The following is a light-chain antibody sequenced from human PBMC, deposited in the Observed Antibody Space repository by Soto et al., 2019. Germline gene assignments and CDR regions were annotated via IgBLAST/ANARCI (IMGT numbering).Light chain of an antibody. J-gene: IGLJ2*01. CDR3: SSYTSSSTLYVV. CDR2: DVS. CDR1: SSDVGGYNY. V-gene: IGLV2-14*01. Sequence: QSALTQPASVSGSPGQSITSSCTGTSSDVGGYNYVSWYQQHPGKAPKLMIYDVSNRPSGVANRFSGSKSGNTASLTISGLQAEDEADSYCSSYTSSSTLYVVFGGGTKLTVL.